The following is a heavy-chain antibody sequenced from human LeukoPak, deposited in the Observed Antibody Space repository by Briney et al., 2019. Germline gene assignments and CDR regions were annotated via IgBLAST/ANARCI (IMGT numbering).Heavy chain of an antibody. CDR3: TTGAPAN. CDR2: FKSKTDGGTT. Sequence: GGSWRLSFAPSGFPFVNVWRSWAPRAPGRGLEGVGPFKSKTDGGTTDYAAPVKGRFTISRDDSKNTLYLQMNSRKTEDTAVYYCTTGAPANWGQGTLVTVSS. D-gene: IGHD6-25*01. V-gene: IGHV3-15*01. CDR1: GFPFVNVW. J-gene: IGHJ4*02.